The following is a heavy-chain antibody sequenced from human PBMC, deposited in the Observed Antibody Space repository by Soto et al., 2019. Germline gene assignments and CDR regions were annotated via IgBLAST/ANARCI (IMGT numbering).Heavy chain of an antibody. CDR1: GCTFSSYA. CDR2: IIPIFGTA. J-gene: IGHJ6*02. D-gene: IGHD2-15*01. Sequence: SVKVSCKACGCTFSSYAISWVRHAPGQGREWMGGIIPIFGTANYAQKFQGRVTITADESTSTAYMELSSLRSEDTAVYYCASPHCSGGSCYHSPPDGMHVWGQATSVKVSS. V-gene: IGHV1-69*13. CDR3: ASPHCSGGSCYHSPPDGMHV.